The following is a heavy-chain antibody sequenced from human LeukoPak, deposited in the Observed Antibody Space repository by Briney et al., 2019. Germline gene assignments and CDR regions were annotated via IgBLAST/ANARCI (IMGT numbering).Heavy chain of an antibody. CDR2: INPNSGVT. V-gene: IGHV1-2*04. CDR1: GYTFTGYY. J-gene: IGHJ4*02. Sequence: ASVRVSCEASGYTFTGYYMHWVRQAPGQGLEWMGWINPNSGVTNYAQKFQGWVTMARDTSMSTAYMELSRLRSDDTAVYYCARGLGYSGYDYDYWGQGTLVTVSS. CDR3: ARGLGYSGYDYDY. D-gene: IGHD5-12*01.